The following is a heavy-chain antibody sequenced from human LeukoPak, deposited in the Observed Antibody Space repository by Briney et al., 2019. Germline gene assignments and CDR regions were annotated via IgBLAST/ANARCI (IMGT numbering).Heavy chain of an antibody. CDR1: GGSISSDDYY. CDR2: IYYSGST. Sequence: SQTLSLTCTVSGGSISSDDYYWSWIRQPPGKGLEWIGYIYYSGSTYYNPSLKSRVTISVDTSKNQFSLKLSSVTAADTAVYYCARVLAGHNWFGPWGQGTLVTVSS. J-gene: IGHJ5*02. CDR3: ARVLAGHNWFGP. D-gene: IGHD3-3*01. V-gene: IGHV4-30-4*01.